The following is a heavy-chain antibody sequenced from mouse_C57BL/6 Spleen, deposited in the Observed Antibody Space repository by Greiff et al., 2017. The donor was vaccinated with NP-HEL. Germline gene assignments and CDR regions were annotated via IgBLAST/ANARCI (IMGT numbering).Heavy chain of an antibody. CDR1: GYTFTSYW. CDR2: IDPSDSET. Sequence: QVQLQQPGAELVRPGSSVKLSCKASGYTFTSYWMHWVKQRPIQGLEWIGNIDPSDSETHYNQKFKDKATLTVDKSSSTAYMQLSSLTSEDSAVYYGAREGGEGDLPRRYFDVWGTGTTVTVSS. J-gene: IGHJ1*03. V-gene: IGHV1-52*01. CDR3: AREGGEGDLPRRYFDV. D-gene: IGHD2-1*01.